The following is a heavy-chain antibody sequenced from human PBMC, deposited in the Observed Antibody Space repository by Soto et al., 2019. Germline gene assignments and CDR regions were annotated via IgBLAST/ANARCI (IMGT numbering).Heavy chain of an antibody. J-gene: IGHJ5*02. V-gene: IGHV6-1*01. CDR2: TYYRSKWYN. D-gene: IGHD6-13*01. CDR3: AREYQIAAAVWFDP. Sequence: QTLPLTGAISGGSVSSNSAAWNWIRKSPSRGLEWLGRTYYRSKWYNDYAVSVKSRITINPDTSKNQFSLQLNSVTPEDTAVYYCAREYQIAAAVWFDPWGQGTLVTVSS. CDR1: GGSVSSNSAA.